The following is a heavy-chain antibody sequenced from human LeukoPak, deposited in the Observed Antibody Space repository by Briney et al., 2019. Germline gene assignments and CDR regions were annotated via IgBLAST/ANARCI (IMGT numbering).Heavy chain of an antibody. J-gene: IGHJ3*02. V-gene: IGHV4-39*07. D-gene: IGHD6-19*01. CDR3: ARVYSSGWYYDAFDI. CDR2: IYYSGST. CDR1: GGSISSSSYY. Sequence: SETLSLTCTVSGGSISSSSYYWGWIRQPPGKGLEWIGSIYYSGSTYYNPSLKSRVTISVDTSKNQFSLKLSSVTAADTAVYYCARVYSSGWYYDAFDIWGQGTMVTVSS.